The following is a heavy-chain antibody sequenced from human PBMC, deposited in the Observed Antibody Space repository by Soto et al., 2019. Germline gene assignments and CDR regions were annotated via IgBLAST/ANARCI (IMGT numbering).Heavy chain of an antibody. D-gene: IGHD6-25*01. CDR1: GFTFSRHW. V-gene: IGHV3-74*03. CDR3: AREVIAATGTIRWFDP. Sequence: EVQLVESGGGLVQPGGSLRLSCAASGFTFSRHWMHWVRQTPGKGPVWVSRINDDGSSTKYADSVKGRFTIARDNAKNTVFLQMSSLRAEDTAVYYCAREVIAATGTIRWFDPWGQGTLGTVSA. J-gene: IGHJ5*02. CDR2: INDDGSST.